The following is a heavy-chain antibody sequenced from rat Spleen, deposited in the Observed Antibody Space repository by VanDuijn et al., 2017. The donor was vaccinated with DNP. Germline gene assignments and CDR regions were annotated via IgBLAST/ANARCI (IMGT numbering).Heavy chain of an antibody. D-gene: IGHD1-3*01. V-gene: IGHV5-25*01. CDR3: ARHGYGSYY. CDR1: GFIFSNHY. J-gene: IGHJ2*01. Sequence: EVQLVESGGGLVQPGGSVKLSCTASGFIFSNHYMAWVRQAPTKGLEWVASMSTGGGNIYYRDSVKGRVTISRDNAKSTLYLQMDSLRSEDTATYYCARHGYGSYYWGQGVMVTVSS. CDR2: MSTGGGNI.